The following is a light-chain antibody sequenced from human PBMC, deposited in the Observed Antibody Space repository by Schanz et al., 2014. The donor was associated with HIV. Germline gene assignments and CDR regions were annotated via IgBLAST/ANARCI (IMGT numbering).Light chain of an antibody. Sequence: EIVLTQSPGTLSLSPGERATLSCRASQSISINLAWYQQKSGQAPRLLIYRISTRATGIPARFSGSGSGTEFTLTINSLQSEDVAVYYCLQHNDWPWTFGQGTKVEIK. V-gene: IGKV3-15*01. J-gene: IGKJ1*01. CDR2: RIS. CDR1: QSISIN. CDR3: LQHNDWPWT.